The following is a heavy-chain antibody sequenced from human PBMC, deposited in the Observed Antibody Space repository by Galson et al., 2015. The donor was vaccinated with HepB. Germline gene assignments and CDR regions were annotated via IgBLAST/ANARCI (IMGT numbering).Heavy chain of an antibody. Sequence: SMRLACEASGFTFSHVWMNWVRQAPGKGLEWVGRIKSKSDCGTTDYAAPVKGIFTISRDDSQNTLYLQMNSLKIEDTAVYYCTTGGITMIVVAYYFDYWGQGTLVTVSS. V-gene: IGHV3-15*05. D-gene: IGHD3-22*01. CDR1: GFTFSHVW. J-gene: IGHJ4*02. CDR3: TTGGITMIVVAYYFDY. CDR2: IKSKSDCGTT.